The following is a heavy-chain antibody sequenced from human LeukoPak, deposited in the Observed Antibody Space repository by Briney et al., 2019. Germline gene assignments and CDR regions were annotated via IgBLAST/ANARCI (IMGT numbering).Heavy chain of an antibody. V-gene: IGHV1-46*01. D-gene: IGHD3-10*01. Sequence: ASVKVSCKASGYTFTSYYMHWVRQAPGQGLEWMGIINPSGGSTSYAQKFQGRVTMTRDTSTSTVYMELSSLRSEDTAVYYCARAYGSGSYYKPKDFDYWGQGTLVTVSS. J-gene: IGHJ4*02. CDR1: GYTFTSYY. CDR3: ARAYGSGSYYKPKDFDY. CDR2: INPSGGST.